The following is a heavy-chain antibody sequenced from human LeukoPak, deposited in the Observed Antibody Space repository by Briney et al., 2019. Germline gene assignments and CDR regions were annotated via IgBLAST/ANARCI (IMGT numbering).Heavy chain of an antibody. CDR3: ARQGYQLLHQPPFDY. CDR2: IYPGDSDT. V-gene: IGHV5-51*01. D-gene: IGHD2-2*01. Sequence: GESLKISCKGSGYSFTSYWIGWVRQMPGKGLEWMGIIYPGDSDTRYSPSFQGQVTISADKSISTAYLQWSSLKASDTAMYYCARQGYQLLHQPPFDYWGQGTLVTVSS. CDR1: GYSFTSYW. J-gene: IGHJ4*02.